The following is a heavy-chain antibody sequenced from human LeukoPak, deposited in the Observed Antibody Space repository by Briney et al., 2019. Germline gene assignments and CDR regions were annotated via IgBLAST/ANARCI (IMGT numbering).Heavy chain of an antibody. D-gene: IGHD3-3*01. Sequence: SETLSLTCAVYGGSFSGYYWSWIRQPPGKGLEWIGEINHSGSTNYNPSLKSRVTISVDTSKNQFSLKLSSVTAADTAVYYCARVPYYDFWSGYSAYYFDYWGQGTLVTVSS. J-gene: IGHJ4*02. CDR1: GGSFSGYY. CDR3: ARVPYYDFWSGYSAYYFDY. V-gene: IGHV4-34*01. CDR2: INHSGST.